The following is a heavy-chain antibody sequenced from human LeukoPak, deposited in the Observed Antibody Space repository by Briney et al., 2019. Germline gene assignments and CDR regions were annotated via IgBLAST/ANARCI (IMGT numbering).Heavy chain of an antibody. D-gene: IGHD2-15*01. CDR2: INSDGSST. CDR1: GFTFSSYW. V-gene: IGHV3-74*01. Sequence: SGGSLRLSCAASGFTFSSYWMHWVRQAPGKGLVWVSRINSDGSSTSYADSVKGQFTISRDNAKNTLYLQMNSLRAEDTAVYYCARDPFGRCSGGSCLAYYYYGMDVWGQGTTVTVSS. CDR3: ARDPFGRCSGGSCLAYYYYGMDV. J-gene: IGHJ6*02.